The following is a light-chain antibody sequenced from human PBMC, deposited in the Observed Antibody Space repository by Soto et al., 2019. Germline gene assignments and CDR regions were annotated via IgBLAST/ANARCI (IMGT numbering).Light chain of an antibody. CDR1: SSDVGSYNL. CDR3: CSDAGSSTSVV. CDR2: EGS. Sequence: QSALTQPASVSGSPGQSITISCTGTSSDVGSYNLVSWYQQHPGKAPKLMIYEGSKRPSGVSNRFSGSKSGNTASLTISGLHAEEEADYYCCSDAGSSTSVVFGGGTKLTVL. V-gene: IGLV2-23*01. J-gene: IGLJ2*01.